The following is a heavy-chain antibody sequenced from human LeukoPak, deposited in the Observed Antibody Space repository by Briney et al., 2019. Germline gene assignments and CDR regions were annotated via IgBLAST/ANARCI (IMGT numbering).Heavy chain of an antibody. CDR1: GYTFTSYG. D-gene: IGHD6-6*01. J-gene: IGHJ4*02. CDR2: ISVYNGNT. V-gene: IGHV1-18*01. CDR3: ARIRHSGIAAHPEDY. Sequence: ASVKVSCKASGYTFTSYGISWVRQAPGQGLEWMGWISVYNGNTNYAQKLQGRVTMTTDTSTSTAYMELRSLRSDDTAVYYCARIRHSGIAAHPEDYWGQGTLVTVSS.